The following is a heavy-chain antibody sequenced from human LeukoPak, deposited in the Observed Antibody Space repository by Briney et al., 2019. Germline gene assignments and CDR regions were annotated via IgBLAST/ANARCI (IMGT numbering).Heavy chain of an antibody. J-gene: IGHJ5*02. Sequence: PGGSLRLSCAASGFTFDNYAMNWVRQAPGKGLEWVSTISGTGAGTYYADPVKGRFTISRDNSKNTLYLQMNSLRAEDTAVYYCARDTTKTGRFDPWGQGTLVTVSS. D-gene: IGHD1-1*01. CDR1: GFTFDNYA. V-gene: IGHV3-23*01. CDR2: ISGTGAGT. CDR3: ARDTTKTGRFDP.